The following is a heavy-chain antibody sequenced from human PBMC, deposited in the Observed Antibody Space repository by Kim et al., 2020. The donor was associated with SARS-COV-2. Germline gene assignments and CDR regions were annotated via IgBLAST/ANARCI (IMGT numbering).Heavy chain of an antibody. Sequence: GESLKISCKGSGYSFTSYWIGWVRQMPGKGLEWMGIIYPGDSDSRYSPSFQGQVTISADKSISTAYLQWSSLKASDTAMYYCARHSSRDIVVVPRRNWFDPWGQVTLVTVSS. CDR2: IYPGDSDS. CDR1: GYSFTSYW. D-gene: IGHD2-2*01. CDR3: ARHSSRDIVVVPRRNWFDP. V-gene: IGHV5-51*01. J-gene: IGHJ5*02.